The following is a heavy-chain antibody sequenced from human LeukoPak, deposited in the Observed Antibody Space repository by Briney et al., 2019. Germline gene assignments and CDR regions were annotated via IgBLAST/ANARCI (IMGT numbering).Heavy chain of an antibody. J-gene: IGHJ3*02. V-gene: IGHV3-30*18. CDR2: ISHDGRSK. CDR3: AKEHDDFEI. Sequence: GGSLRLSCAASGFTFSSYGMHWVRQAPGKGLEWVAVISHDGRSKFYADSVKGRFSISRDDSKNTLNLEMNSLRAEDTAVYYCAKEHDDFEIWGQGTMVTISS. CDR1: GFTFSSYG.